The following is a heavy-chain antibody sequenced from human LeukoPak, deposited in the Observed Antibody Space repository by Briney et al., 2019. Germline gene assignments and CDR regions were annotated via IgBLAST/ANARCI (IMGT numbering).Heavy chain of an antibody. CDR2: IYYSGSA. Sequence: SETLSLTCTVSGGSISSSSYYWVWIRQPPGKGLEWIGSIYYSGSAYYNPSLKSRVSIAVDTSKNQFSLKLSSVTAADTAVYYCARLTLVTGVEFIYGLDVWGQGTTVTVSS. J-gene: IGHJ6*02. CDR3: ARLTLVTGVEFIYGLDV. V-gene: IGHV4-39*01. D-gene: IGHD3-10*01. CDR1: GGSISSSSYY.